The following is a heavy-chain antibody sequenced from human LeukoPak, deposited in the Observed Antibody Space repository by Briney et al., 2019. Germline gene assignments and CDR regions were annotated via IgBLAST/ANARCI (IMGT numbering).Heavy chain of an antibody. Sequence: GASVKVSCKASGYTFTGHYMHWVRQAPGQGLEWMGWIDAKSGGTKYAQRFQGRVTMTRDTSINTGYMELSSLTSDDTAVYYCARWRGYSSGWSGPFDDRGQGTLVTVSS. D-gene: IGHD6-13*01. CDR3: ARWRGYSSGWSGPFDD. V-gene: IGHV1-2*02. CDR1: GYTFTGHY. J-gene: IGHJ4*02. CDR2: IDAKSGGT.